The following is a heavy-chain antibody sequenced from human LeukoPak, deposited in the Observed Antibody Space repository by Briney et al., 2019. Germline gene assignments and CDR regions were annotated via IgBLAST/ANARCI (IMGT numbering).Heavy chain of an antibody. Sequence: GGSLRLSCAAPGFTFRNSWMTWVRQSPGKGLEWVASITNDGTEKYYGDSVNRRFSISRDNSKDSLYLQMNFLRPEDASTYYCARDSGYSTFDLWGQGTRVIVSS. CDR2: ITNDGTEK. J-gene: IGHJ4*02. CDR3: ARDSGYSTFDL. CDR1: GFTFRNSW. V-gene: IGHV3-7*01. D-gene: IGHD5-18*01.